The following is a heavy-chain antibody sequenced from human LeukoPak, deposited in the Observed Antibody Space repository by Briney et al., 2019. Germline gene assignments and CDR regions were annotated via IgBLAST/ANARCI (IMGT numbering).Heavy chain of an antibody. Sequence: GASVKVSCKASGYTFTGYYKHWVRQAPGQGLEWMGWINPNSGGTNYAQKFQGSVTMTRDTSISTAYMELSSLRSEDTAVYYCARVRGYSGYDYGVYGMDVWGQGTTVTVSS. CDR2: INPNSGGT. J-gene: IGHJ6*02. CDR1: GYTFTGYY. V-gene: IGHV1-2*02. CDR3: ARVRGYSGYDYGVYGMDV. D-gene: IGHD5-12*01.